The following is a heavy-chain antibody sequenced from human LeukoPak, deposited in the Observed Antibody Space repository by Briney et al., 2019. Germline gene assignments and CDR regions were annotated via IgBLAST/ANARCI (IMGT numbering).Heavy chain of an antibody. V-gene: IGHV1-2*02. D-gene: IGHD6-19*01. Sequence: PQASVKVSCKASGYTFTGYYMHWVRQAPGQGLEWMGWINPNSGGTNYAQKFWGRVTMTRDTSISTAYMELSRLRSDDTAVYDCARVGYQYSSGWPNDYWGQGTLVTVSS. CDR3: ARVGYQYSSGWPNDY. CDR2: INPNSGGT. CDR1: GYTFTGYY. J-gene: IGHJ4*02.